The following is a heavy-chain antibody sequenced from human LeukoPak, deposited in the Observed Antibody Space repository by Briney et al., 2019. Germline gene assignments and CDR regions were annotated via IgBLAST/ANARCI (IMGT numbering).Heavy chain of an antibody. V-gene: IGHV1-46*01. CDR2: INPSGGST. D-gene: IGHD6-13*01. CDR3: ATWGSSSSPLPTMDV. CDR1: GYTLTNYY. Sequence: ASVKVSCKASGYTLTNYYMHWVRQAPGQGLEWMGIINPSGGSTTYAQRFQGRVTVTRDTSTNTVYMELSSLRSEDTAVYYCATWGSSSSPLPTMDVWGQGTTVTVSS. J-gene: IGHJ6*02.